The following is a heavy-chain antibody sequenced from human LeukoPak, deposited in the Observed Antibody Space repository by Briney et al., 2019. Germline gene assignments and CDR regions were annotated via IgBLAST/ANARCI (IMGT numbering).Heavy chain of an antibody. V-gene: IGHV3-23*01. CDR3: AKPDSSGWLFTVEYYFDY. CDR1: GFTFSSYA. Sequence: PGGSLRLSCAASGFTFSSYAMSWVRQAPGKGREWVSAISGSGGSTYYADSVKGRFTISRDNSKNTLYLQMNSLRAEDTAVYYCAKPDSSGWLFTVEYYFDYWGQGTLVTVSS. D-gene: IGHD6-19*01. CDR2: ISGSGGST. J-gene: IGHJ4*02.